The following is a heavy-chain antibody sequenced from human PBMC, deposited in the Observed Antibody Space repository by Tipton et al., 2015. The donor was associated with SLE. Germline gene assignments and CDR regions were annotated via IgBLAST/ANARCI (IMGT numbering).Heavy chain of an antibody. CDR3: ARVRGRGYFQH. Sequence: TLSLTCTVSGGSISSYYRSWIRQPPGKGLEWIGFIYYSGSTNYNPSLKSRVTISVDTSKNQFSLKLGSVTAADTAVYYCARVRGRGYFQHWGQGTLVTVSS. CDR1: GGSISSYY. D-gene: IGHD3-10*01. CDR2: IYYSGST. J-gene: IGHJ1*01. V-gene: IGHV4-59*01.